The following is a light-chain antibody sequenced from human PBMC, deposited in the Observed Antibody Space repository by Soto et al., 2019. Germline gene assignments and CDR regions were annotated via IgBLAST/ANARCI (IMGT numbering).Light chain of an antibody. CDR2: SND. V-gene: IGLV1-44*01. J-gene: IGLJ2*01. CDR1: SSNIGRNT. Sequence: QSVLTQPPSASGTPGQRVTMSCSGSSSNIGRNTVNWYQQLPGTAPKLLIHSNDQRPSGVPERFSGSKSGTSASLAISGLQSEDEADYYCASWDDGLVFGGGTKLTVL. CDR3: ASWDDGLV.